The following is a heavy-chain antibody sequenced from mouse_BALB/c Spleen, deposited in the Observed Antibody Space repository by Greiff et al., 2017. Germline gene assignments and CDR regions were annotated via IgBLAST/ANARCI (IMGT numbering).Heavy chain of an antibody. D-gene: IGHD3-2*01. Sequence: EVKLMESGGGLVQPKGSLKLSCAASGFTFNTYAMNWVRQAPGKGLEWVARIRSKSNNYATYYADSVKDRFTISRDDSQSMLYLQMNNLKTEDTAMYYCVRHGRQLGLLYYAMDYWGQGTSVTVSS. J-gene: IGHJ4*01. CDR1: GFTFNTYA. CDR2: IRSKSNNYAT. V-gene: IGHV10-1*02. CDR3: VRHGRQLGLLYYAMDY.